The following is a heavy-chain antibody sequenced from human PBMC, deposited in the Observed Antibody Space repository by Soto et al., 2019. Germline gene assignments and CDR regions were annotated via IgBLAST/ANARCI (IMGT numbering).Heavy chain of an antibody. Sequence: QVQLVQSGAEVKKPGASVKVSCKASGYTFTSYDINWVRQATGQGREWMGWMNPNSGNTGYAQKFQGRVTMSRNTSISAAYMELSSLRYEDTAVYYCAREGGYSYGFDYWGQGTLVTVSS. CDR2: MNPNSGNT. J-gene: IGHJ4*02. D-gene: IGHD5-18*01. CDR3: AREGGYSYGFDY. V-gene: IGHV1-8*01. CDR1: GYTFTSYD.